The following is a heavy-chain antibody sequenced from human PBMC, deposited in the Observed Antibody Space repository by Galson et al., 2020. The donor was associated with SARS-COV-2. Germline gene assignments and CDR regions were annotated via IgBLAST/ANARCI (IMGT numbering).Heavy chain of an antibody. CDR1: GFTFSSYA. D-gene: IGHD3-3*01. V-gene: IGHV3-23*01. Sequence: GGSLRLSCAASGFTFSSYAMSWVRQAPGKGLEWVSAISGSGGSPYYADSVKGRFTISRDNSKNPLYLQMNSLRAEDTAVYYCAKDPQNYDFWSGFALDMDVWGQGTTVTVSS. CDR2: ISGSGGSP. J-gene: IGHJ6*02. CDR3: AKDPQNYDFWSGFALDMDV.